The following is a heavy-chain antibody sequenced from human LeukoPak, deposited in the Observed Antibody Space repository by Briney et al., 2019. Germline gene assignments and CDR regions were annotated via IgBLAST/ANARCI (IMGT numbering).Heavy chain of an antibody. J-gene: IGHJ5*02. CDR3: ARVCYDSSGYYPGVNWFDP. D-gene: IGHD3-22*01. Sequence: GGSLRLSCAASGFTFSDYYMSWIRQAPGKGLERVSYISSSGSTIYYADSVKGRFTISRDNAKNSLYLQMNSLRAEDTAVYYCARVCYDSSGYYPGVNWFDPWGQGTLVTVSS. CDR2: ISSSGSTI. CDR1: GFTFSDYY. V-gene: IGHV3-11*04.